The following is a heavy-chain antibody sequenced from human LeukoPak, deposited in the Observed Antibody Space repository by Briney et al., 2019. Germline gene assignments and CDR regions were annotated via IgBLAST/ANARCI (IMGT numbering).Heavy chain of an antibody. CDR1: GFTLRGYG. CDR3: AKDTPTTGYHLDS. D-gene: IGHD1-1*01. V-gene: IGHV3-30*02. CDR2: IRYDGSDK. J-gene: IGHJ4*02. Sequence: GGSLRLSCAASGFTLRGYGMHWVRRAPGKGLEWEAFIRYDGSDKSYADSVKGRFTISRDNSENTLYLQINSLRVEDTAVYYCAKDTPTTGYHLDSWGQGTLVTVSS.